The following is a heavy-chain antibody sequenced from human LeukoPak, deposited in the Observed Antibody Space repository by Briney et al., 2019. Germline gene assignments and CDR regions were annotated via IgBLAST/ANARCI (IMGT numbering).Heavy chain of an antibody. D-gene: IGHD3-22*01. CDR1: GFNFSSYG. CDR2: IWFDGSNI. J-gene: IGHJ5*02. V-gene: IGHV3-33*06. CDR3: AKGLYYVYDSSGYHSNWFDP. Sequence: PGRSLRLSCAASGFNFSSYGMHWVRQAPGKGLEWVTSIWFDGSNIHYADSVKGRVIISRDNSKSALYLQMNSLRAEDTAIYYCAKGLYYVYDSSGYHSNWFDPWGQGTLVAVSS.